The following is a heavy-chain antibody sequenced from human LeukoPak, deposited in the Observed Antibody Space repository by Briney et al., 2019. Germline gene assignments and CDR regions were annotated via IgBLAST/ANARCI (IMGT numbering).Heavy chain of an antibody. CDR3: ARHSSGYYSADY. J-gene: IGHJ4*02. CDR1: GGTFSSYA. CDR2: IIPILGIA. V-gene: IGHV1-69*04. Sequence: ASVKVSCKASGGTFSSYAISWVRQAPGQGLEWMGRIIPILGIANYAQKFQGRVTITADKSTSTAYMELSSLRSEDTAVYYCARHSSGYYSADYWGQGTLVTVSS. D-gene: IGHD3-22*01.